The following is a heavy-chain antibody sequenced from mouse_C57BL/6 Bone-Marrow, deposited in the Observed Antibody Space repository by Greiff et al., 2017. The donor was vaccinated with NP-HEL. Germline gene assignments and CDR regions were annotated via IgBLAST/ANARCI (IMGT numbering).Heavy chain of an antibody. CDR3: AREDYYGLAY. V-gene: IGHV7-1*01. CDR1: GFTFSDFY. CDR2: SRNKANDYTT. J-gene: IGHJ3*01. Sequence: EVQLVESGGGLVQSGRSLRLSCATSGFTFSDFYMEWVRQAPGKGLEWIAASRNKANDYTTEYSASVKGRFIVSRDTSQSILYLQMNALRAEDTAIYYCAREDYYGLAYWGQGTLVTVSA. D-gene: IGHD1-1*01.